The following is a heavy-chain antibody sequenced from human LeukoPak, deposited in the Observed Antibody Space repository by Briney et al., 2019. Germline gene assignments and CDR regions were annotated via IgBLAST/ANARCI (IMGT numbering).Heavy chain of an antibody. Sequence: SETLSLTCAVYGGSLSGYYWSWIRQPPGKGLEWIGYIYYSGTTNYNPSLKSRVTISVDTSKNQFSLKLSSVTAADTAVYYCAREDYCSGGSCYSGYFQHWGQGTLVTVSS. CDR2: IYYSGTT. CDR3: AREDYCSGGSCYSGYFQH. J-gene: IGHJ1*01. V-gene: IGHV4-59*01. CDR1: GGSLSGYY. D-gene: IGHD2-15*01.